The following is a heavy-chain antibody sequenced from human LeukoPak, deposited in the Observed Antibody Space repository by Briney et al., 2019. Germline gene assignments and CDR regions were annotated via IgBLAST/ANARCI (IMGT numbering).Heavy chain of an antibody. CDR1: GFTFSSYS. J-gene: IGHJ4*02. CDR3: FKQKTAYDILTGYFDY. V-gene: IGHV3-21*01. CDR2: SSSSSSYI. Sequence: GGSLRLCCAASGFTFSSYSMNRVRKASGKGLEWVSSSSSSSSYIYYADSVKGRFTISRDNAKNSLYLQMNSLRAEDTAVYFFFKQKTAYDILTGYFDYWGQGTLVTVSS. D-gene: IGHD3-9*01.